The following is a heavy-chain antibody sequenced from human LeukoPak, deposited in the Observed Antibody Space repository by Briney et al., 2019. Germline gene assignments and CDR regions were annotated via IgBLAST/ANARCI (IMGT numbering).Heavy chain of an antibody. CDR3: AKDDDGHHHGVDH. Sequence: PGGSLRLSCVASGFTVSSYAMTWVRQAPGQGLEWVSAIGYSAGDTYYADSVKGRFTISRDNSMNTLYLQMSSLRADDTALYYCAKDDDGHHHGVDHWGQGTLVTVSS. J-gene: IGHJ4*02. CDR1: GFTVSSYA. D-gene: IGHD4-17*01. V-gene: IGHV3-23*01. CDR2: IGYSAGDT.